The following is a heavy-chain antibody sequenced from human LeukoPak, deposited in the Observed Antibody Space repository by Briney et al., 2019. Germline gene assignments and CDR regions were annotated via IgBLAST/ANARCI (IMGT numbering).Heavy chain of an antibody. CDR3: ARETGVYYFDY. D-gene: IGHD7-27*01. CDR1: GFTVSSNY. J-gene: IGHJ4*02. Sequence: GGSLRLSCAASGFTVSSNYMSWVRQAPGKGLDWVSVIYSGGSTYYADSVKGRFTISRDNSKNTLYLQMNSLRAEDTAVYYCARETGVYYFDYWGQGTLVTVSS. CDR2: IYSGGST. V-gene: IGHV3-66*01.